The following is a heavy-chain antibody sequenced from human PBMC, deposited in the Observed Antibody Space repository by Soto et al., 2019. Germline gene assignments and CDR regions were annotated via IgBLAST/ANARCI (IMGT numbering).Heavy chain of an antibody. Sequence: EVQLVESGGGLVQPGGSLRLSCAASGFTLSNYSMNWVRQAPGKGLEWISYISISSKTIYYADSVKGRFTISRDNAKDSLYLQMTSLRAEDTAVYYCARAPRPNQLTDNWFDLWGQGTLVTVSS. J-gene: IGHJ5*02. D-gene: IGHD2-2*01. CDR2: ISISSKTI. CDR3: ARAPRPNQLTDNWFDL. CDR1: GFTLSNYS. V-gene: IGHV3-48*01.